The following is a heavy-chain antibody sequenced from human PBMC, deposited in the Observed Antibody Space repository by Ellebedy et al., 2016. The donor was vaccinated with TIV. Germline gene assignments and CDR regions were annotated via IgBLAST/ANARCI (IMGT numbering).Heavy chain of an antibody. CDR2: ISAYNGNT. CDR1: GYTFTSYG. J-gene: IGHJ6*03. Sequence: ASVKVSXXASGYTFTSYGISWVRQAPGQGLEWMGWISAYNGNTNYAQKLQGRVTMTTDTSTSTAYMELRSLRSDDTAVYYCARDNWVVVAAIAGDPHYYYYMDVWGKGTTVTVSS. D-gene: IGHD2-15*01. CDR3: ARDNWVVVAAIAGDPHYYYYMDV. V-gene: IGHV1-18*01.